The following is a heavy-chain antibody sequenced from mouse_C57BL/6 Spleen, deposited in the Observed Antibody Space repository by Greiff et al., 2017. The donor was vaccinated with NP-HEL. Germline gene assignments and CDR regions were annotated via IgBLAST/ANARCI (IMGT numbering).Heavy chain of an antibody. J-gene: IGHJ1*03. Sequence: EVKLVESEGGLVQPGSSMKLSCTASGFTFSDYYMAWVRQVPEKGLEWVANINYDGSSTYYLDSLKSRFIISRDNAKNILYLQMSSLKSEDTATYYCARVNWDVPYWYFDVWGTGTTVTVSS. CDR1: GFTFSDYY. V-gene: IGHV5-16*01. D-gene: IGHD4-1*01. CDR3: ARVNWDVPYWYFDV. CDR2: INYDGSST.